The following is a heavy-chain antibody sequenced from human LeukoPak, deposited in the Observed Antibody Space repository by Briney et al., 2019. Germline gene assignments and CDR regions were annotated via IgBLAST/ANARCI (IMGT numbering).Heavy chain of an antibody. J-gene: IGHJ4*02. CDR2: ISDSGGSS. Sequence: GGSLRLSCAASGFTFSSYAMSWVRQGPGKGLEWVSGISDSGGSSYYADSVKGRFTISRDNSKNTLYLQMNSLRAEDTAVYYCAKLPVSYSSGWSNFDYWGQGTLVTVSS. CDR3: AKLPVSYSSGWSNFDY. CDR1: GFTFSSYA. V-gene: IGHV3-23*01. D-gene: IGHD6-19*01.